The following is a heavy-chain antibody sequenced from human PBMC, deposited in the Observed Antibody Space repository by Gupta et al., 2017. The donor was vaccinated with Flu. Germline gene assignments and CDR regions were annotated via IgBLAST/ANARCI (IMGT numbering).Heavy chain of an antibody. J-gene: IGHJ4*02. CDR3: ARKRRCQQFDY. CDR2: IKEDGNLK. V-gene: IGHV3-7*01. Sequence: CVRQAPGKGLELVANIKEDGNLKNYVDSVKGRFTISRYNARNSVYLQMNSLRADDTAVYYWARKRRCQQFDYWGPGTLVTVSS.